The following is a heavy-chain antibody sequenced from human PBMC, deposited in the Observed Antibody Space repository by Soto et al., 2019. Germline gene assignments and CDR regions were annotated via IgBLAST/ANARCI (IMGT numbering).Heavy chain of an antibody. D-gene: IGHD2-21*02. Sequence: SGGSLRLFSAAPGFTSSRYGMRRVRQALGKGLEWVAVISYDGSNKYCADSVKGRFTISRDNSKNTLYLQMNSLRAEDTAVYYCAKAMVVVTAISGGGGFDKWGQGRWGTVS. V-gene: IGHV3-30*18. J-gene: IGHJ3*02. CDR3: AKAMVVVTAISGGGGFDK. CDR2: ISYDGSNK. CDR1: GFTSSRYG.